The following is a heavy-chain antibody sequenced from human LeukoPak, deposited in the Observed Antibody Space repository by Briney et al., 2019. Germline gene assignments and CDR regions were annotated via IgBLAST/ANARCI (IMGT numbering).Heavy chain of an antibody. CDR1: GFTFSSYW. V-gene: IGHV3-74*01. Sequence: QPGGSLRLSCAASGFTFSSYWMHWVRQAPGKGLVWVSRINSDGSSTSYADSVKGRFTISRDNAKNTLYLQMNSLRAEDTAVYYCAKEVPYCTNGVCSALFDYWGQGTLVTVSS. CDR2: INSDGSST. D-gene: IGHD2-8*01. J-gene: IGHJ4*02. CDR3: AKEVPYCTNGVCSALFDY.